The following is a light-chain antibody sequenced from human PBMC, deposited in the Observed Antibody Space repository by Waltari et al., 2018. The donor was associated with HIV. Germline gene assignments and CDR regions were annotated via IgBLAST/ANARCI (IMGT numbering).Light chain of an antibody. CDR1: QSVTNNY. J-gene: IGKJ1*01. CDR3: QQLGSSRT. CDR2: GTS. Sequence: EVVLTQSPGTLSLSPGERATLSCRASQSVTNNYLAWYQQRPGQAPRLLIYGTSTRATGIPDRFSGRGSGTDFTLTISRLEPEDSAVYYCQQLGSSRTFGQGTKVEMK. V-gene: IGKV3-20*01.